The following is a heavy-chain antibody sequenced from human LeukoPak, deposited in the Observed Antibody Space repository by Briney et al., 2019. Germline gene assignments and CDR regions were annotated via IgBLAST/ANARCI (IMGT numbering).Heavy chain of an antibody. CDR1: GGSISSYY. J-gene: IGHJ4*02. CDR3: ARDAPDPARYDY. D-gene: IGHD1-1*01. Sequence: SETLSLTCTVSGGSISSYYWSWIRQPAGKGLEWIGRIYTSGSTNYSPSLKSRVTMSVDTSKNQFSLKLSSVTAADTAVYYCARDAPDPARYDYWGQGTLVTVSS. CDR2: IYTSGST. V-gene: IGHV4-4*07.